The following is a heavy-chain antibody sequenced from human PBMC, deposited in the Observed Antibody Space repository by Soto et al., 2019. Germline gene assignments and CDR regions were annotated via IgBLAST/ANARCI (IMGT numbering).Heavy chain of an antibody. CDR3: ARHSLALRKNNWFDP. D-gene: IGHD3-3*02. V-gene: IGHV4-39*01. CDR1: GDSIISSDFY. CDR2: IFYLGSS. J-gene: IGHJ5*02. Sequence: SETLSLTCTVSGDSIISSDFYWGWVRQPPGKGLEWIGSIFYLGSSYYNPSLKSRVTMSVDTSKNQFSLRLRSVTAADTALYFCARHSLALRKNNWFDPWGQGIMVTVS.